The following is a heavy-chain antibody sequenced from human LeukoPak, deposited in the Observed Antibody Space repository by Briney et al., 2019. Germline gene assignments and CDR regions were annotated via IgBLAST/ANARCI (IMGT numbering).Heavy chain of an antibody. Sequence: GGSLRLSCVASGFTFSSYNMDWVRQAPGKGLEWVSYISSSSTAIYYADSVKGRFTISRDNAKNSLYLQMNSLRAEDTAVYYCAKPGYWGQGTLVTVSS. V-gene: IGHV3-48*04. CDR2: ISSSSTAI. CDR1: GFTFSSYN. CDR3: AKPGY. J-gene: IGHJ4*02.